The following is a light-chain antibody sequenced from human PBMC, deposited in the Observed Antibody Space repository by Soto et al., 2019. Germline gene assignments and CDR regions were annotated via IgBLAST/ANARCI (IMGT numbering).Light chain of an antibody. CDR2: GAS. CDR3: QQHINWPLT. Sequence: EIVLTQSPATLSSFPGDRVTLSCRASQYINTRLAWYQHRPGQAPRLLIYGASTRATGIPARFSGSGSGTEFTLTISSLQSEDFAVYYCQQHINWPLTFGGGTKVDIK. CDR1: QYINTR. V-gene: IGKV3-15*01. J-gene: IGKJ4*01.